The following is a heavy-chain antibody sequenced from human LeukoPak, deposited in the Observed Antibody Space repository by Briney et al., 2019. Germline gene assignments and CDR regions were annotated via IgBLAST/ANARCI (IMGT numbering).Heavy chain of an antibody. J-gene: IGHJ5*02. CDR1: GGSFSGYY. CDR3: AAGDWFDP. Sequence: PSETLSLTCAVYGGSFSGYYWSWIRQPPGKGLEWIREINHSGSTNYNPSLKSRVTISVDTSKNQFSLKLSSVTAADTAVYYCAAGDWFDPWGQGTLVTVSS. V-gene: IGHV4-34*01. CDR2: INHSGST.